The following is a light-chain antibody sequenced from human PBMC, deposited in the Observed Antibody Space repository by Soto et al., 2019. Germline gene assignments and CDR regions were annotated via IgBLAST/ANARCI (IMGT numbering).Light chain of an antibody. J-gene: IGLJ2*01. CDR1: SGHSSYA. CDR2: LSSDGSH. CDR3: KTGDTGARVV. Sequence: QLVLTQSPSASASLGASVKLTCTLSSGHSSYAIAWHQQQPEKGPRYLMKLSSDGSHSKGDGIPGLFSSTSPGAERYLTISNLQVEDVAVCVCKTGDTGARVVFGGGTKLAVL. V-gene: IGLV4-69*01.